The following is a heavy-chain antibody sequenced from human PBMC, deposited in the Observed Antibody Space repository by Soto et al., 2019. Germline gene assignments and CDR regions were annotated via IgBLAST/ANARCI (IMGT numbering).Heavy chain of an antibody. D-gene: IGHD6-13*01. Sequence: EVQLLESGGGLVQPGGSLRLSCAASGFTFSHFDMSWVRQAPGKGLEWVSGISTSGGTTYYADSVNGRFTSSIDNSKNTLYLQMTSLRAEDTDVYYCATGTAAPAHWGQGTLVPVSS. CDR3: ATGTAAPAH. V-gene: IGHV3-23*01. CDR1: GFTFSHFD. CDR2: ISTSGGTT. J-gene: IGHJ1*01.